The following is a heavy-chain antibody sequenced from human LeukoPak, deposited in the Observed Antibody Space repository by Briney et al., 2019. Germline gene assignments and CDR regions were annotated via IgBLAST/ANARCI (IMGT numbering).Heavy chain of an antibody. CDR1: GASVGGNH. J-gene: IGHJ4*02. CDR2: IFHDGVT. Sequence: SETLSLTCAVSGASVGGNHWSWIRQSPEKGLEWIGNIFHDGVTDYNPSLKSRVTISVDTSKNQFSLKLSSVTAADTAVYYCAREFYIGLIGGNSYFDYWGQGTLVTVSS. D-gene: IGHD4-23*01. V-gene: IGHV4-59*02. CDR3: AREFYIGLIGGNSYFDY.